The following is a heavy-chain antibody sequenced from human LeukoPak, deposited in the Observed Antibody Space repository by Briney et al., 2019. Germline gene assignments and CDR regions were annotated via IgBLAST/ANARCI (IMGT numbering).Heavy chain of an antibody. CDR3: ARVRDSSGYYLGAFDV. V-gene: IGHV4-4*07. D-gene: IGHD3-22*01. CDR2: ISNSGST. Sequence: PSETLSLTCTASNGSISSNFWSWIRQPAGKRLEWIGRISNSGSTNYNPSLKSRVTMSVDTSKNQFSLRLSSVAAADTAIYYCARVRDSSGYYLGAFDVWGHGTMVTVSS. J-gene: IGHJ3*01. CDR1: NGSISSNF.